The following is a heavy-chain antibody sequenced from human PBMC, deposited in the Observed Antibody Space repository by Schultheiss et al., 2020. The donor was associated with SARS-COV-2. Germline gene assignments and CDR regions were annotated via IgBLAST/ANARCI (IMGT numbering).Heavy chain of an antibody. D-gene: IGHD6-19*01. CDR3: ARDSSGGDFDY. CDR2: ISSSSSYI. CDR1: GFTFSSYA. V-gene: IGHV3-21*01. J-gene: IGHJ4*02. Sequence: GESLKISCAASGFTFSSYAMSWVRQAPGKGLEWVSSISSSSSYIYYADSVKGRFTISRDNAKNSLYLQMNSLRAEDTAVYYCARDSSGGDFDYWGQGTLVTVSS.